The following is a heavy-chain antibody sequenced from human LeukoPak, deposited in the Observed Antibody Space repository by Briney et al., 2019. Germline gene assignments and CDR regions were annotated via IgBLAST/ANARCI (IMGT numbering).Heavy chain of an antibody. CDR1: GYTFTGYY. V-gene: IGHV1-2*02. CDR3: ARAGYCDGTRCYGWFDP. CDR2: ISPNSGGT. Sequence: ASVKVSCKASGYTFTGYYMHWVRQAPGQGLEWMGWISPNSGGTNYAQKFQGRVTMTSDTSISTAYMDDTAVYYCARAGYCDGTRCYGWFDPWGQGTLVTVSS. J-gene: IGHJ5*02. D-gene: IGHD2-2*01.